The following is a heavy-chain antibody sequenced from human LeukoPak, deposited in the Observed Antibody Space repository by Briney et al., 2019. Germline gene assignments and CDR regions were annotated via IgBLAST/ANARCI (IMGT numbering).Heavy chain of an antibody. CDR3: ARAAYDSSGYLTL. Sequence: QPGRSLRLSCAASGFTFSSYGMHWVRQAPGKGLEWVAVIWYDGTNKYYADSVKGRFTISRDNSKNTLFLQMNSPRAEDTAVYYCARAAYDSSGYLTLWGQGTLVTVSS. J-gene: IGHJ4*02. CDR2: IWYDGTNK. CDR1: GFTFSSYG. V-gene: IGHV3-33*01. D-gene: IGHD3-22*01.